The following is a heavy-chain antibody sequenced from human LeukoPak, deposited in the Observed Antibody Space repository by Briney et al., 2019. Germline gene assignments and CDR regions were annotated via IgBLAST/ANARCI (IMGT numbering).Heavy chain of an antibody. D-gene: IGHD3-22*01. J-gene: IGHJ4*02. CDR1: GYTFTSYA. Sequence: ASVKVSCKASGYTFTSYAMDWVRQAPGQRLEWMGWINAGNGNTKYSQKFQGRVTITRDTSASTAYMELSSLRSEDTAVYYCARDRGSSGYYGTFDYWGQGTLVTVSS. V-gene: IGHV1-3*01. CDR3: ARDRGSSGYYGTFDY. CDR2: INAGNGNT.